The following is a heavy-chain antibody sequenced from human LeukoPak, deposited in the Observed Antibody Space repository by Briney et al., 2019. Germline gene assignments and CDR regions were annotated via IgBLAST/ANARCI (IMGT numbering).Heavy chain of an antibody. CDR2: IYYSGST. Sequence: SETLSLTCTVSGGSISSYYWSWIRQPPGKGLEWIGYIYYSGSTNYNPSLKSRVTISVDTSKNQFSLKLSSVTAADTAVYYCARMTYYYDSSGYSSLGGDWFDPWGQGTLVTVSS. CDR1: GGSISSYY. D-gene: IGHD3-22*01. CDR3: ARMTYYYDSSGYSSLGGDWFDP. V-gene: IGHV4-59*01. J-gene: IGHJ5*02.